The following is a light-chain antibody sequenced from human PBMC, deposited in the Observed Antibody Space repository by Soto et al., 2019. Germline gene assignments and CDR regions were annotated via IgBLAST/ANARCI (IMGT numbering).Light chain of an antibody. Sequence: AIRMTQSPSSLSASAGDRVAIACRASQTIGNYLAWYQQKPGQAPKLLIYGASTLQSGVPSRFSGGGSGTEFTLTISCLQSEDFATYYCQHYNTYPWTFGQGTKVDI. CDR3: QHYNTYPWT. CDR2: GAS. CDR1: QTIGNY. J-gene: IGKJ1*01. V-gene: IGKV1-8*01.